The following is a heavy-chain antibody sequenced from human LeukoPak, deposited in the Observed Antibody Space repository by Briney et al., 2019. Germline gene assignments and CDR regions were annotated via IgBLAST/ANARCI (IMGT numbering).Heavy chain of an antibody. J-gene: IGHJ4*02. CDR2: INPNSGGT. CDR3: AREIKRITIFGVVISGGDY. Sequence: ASVKVSCKASGYTFTGYYMHWVRQAPGQGLEWMGRINPNSGGTNYAQKFQGRVTMTRDTSISTAYMELSRLRSDDTAVYYCAREIKRITIFGVVISGGDYWGQGTLVTVSS. V-gene: IGHV1-2*06. CDR1: GYTFTGYY. D-gene: IGHD3-3*01.